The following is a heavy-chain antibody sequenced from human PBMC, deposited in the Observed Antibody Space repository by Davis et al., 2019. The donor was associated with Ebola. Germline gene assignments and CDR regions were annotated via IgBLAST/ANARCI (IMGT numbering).Heavy chain of an antibody. J-gene: IGHJ4*02. D-gene: IGHD2-15*01. CDR3: ATSRAVGSIFDY. V-gene: IGHV3-30*02. Sequence: GESLKISCAVSGFTFRSYGMHWVRQTPGKGLEWVAFIRYDGSNKYYADSVKGRFTISRDNSKNTLYLQMNSLRAEDTAVYYCATSRAVGSIFDYWGQGTLVTVSS. CDR1: GFTFRSYG. CDR2: IRYDGSNK.